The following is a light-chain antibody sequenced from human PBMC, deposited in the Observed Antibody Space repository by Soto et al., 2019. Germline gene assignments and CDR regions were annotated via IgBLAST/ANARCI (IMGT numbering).Light chain of an antibody. V-gene: IGKV1-5*01. CDR1: QSISDW. Sequence: DIQMTQSPSTLSASVGDRVTITCRASQSISDWLAWYQQKPGKAPKLLIFDASSLESGVSSRFSVSESETEFTLTTSSPHRDDFATSYCQQYDTYSPLTFDGGTKVDIK. CDR3: QQYDTYSPLT. CDR2: DAS. J-gene: IGKJ4*01.